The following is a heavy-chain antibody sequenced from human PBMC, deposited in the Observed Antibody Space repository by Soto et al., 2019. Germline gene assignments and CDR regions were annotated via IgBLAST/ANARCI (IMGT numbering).Heavy chain of an antibody. Sequence: PSETLSLTCAVYGGSFSGYYWTWIRQPPGKGLEFIGEINHGGSTNYNPSLESRVTISVDTSKNQFSLKLTSVSAADTAVYYCARGSSYFTLRGVVDSWGQGTLVTVSS. D-gene: IGHD3-10*01. J-gene: IGHJ4*02. V-gene: IGHV4-34*01. CDR1: GGSFSGYY. CDR2: INHGGST. CDR3: ARGSSYFTLRGVVDS.